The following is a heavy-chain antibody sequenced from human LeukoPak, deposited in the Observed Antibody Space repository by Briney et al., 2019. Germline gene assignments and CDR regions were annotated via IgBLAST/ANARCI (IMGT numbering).Heavy chain of an antibody. V-gene: IGHV4-4*09. CDR3: ARHVAGSSRDY. Sequence: SDTLSLTCTVSGVSITSYYRTWIRQPPGKGLEWVGYIHTSGHTNYNPSLKSRVTMSLDTSKNQFSLRVNSVTDADTAMYYCARHVAGSSRDYWGQGTLVIVSS. CDR2: IHTSGHT. D-gene: IGHD6-13*01. CDR1: GVSITSYY. J-gene: IGHJ4*02.